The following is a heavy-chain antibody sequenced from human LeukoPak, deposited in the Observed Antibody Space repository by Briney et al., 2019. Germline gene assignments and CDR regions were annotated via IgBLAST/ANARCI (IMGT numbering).Heavy chain of an antibody. D-gene: IGHD1-26*01. CDR1: GGSFSGYY. J-gene: IGHJ4*02. Sequence: SSETLSLTCTVYGGSFSGYYWSWLRQPPGKGLEWIGEINHSGSTNYNPSLKSRVTISVDTSKNQFSLKLSSVTAADTAVYYCARGRLVGATYKRGFDYWGQGTLVTVSS. CDR3: ARGRLVGATYKRGFDY. CDR2: INHSGST. V-gene: IGHV4-34*01.